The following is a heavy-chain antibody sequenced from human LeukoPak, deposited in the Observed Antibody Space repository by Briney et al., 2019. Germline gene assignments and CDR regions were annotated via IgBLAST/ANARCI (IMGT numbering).Heavy chain of an antibody. D-gene: IGHD1-26*01. CDR3: ARDGSGGDYYYMDV. Sequence: SETLSLTCTVSGGSISSYYWSWIRQPPGKGLEWVGYIFHSGTTKYNPSLKSRVTISTDTSVSQFSLKLNSVTAADSAVYFCARDGSGGDYYYMDVWGKGTTVIVSS. V-gene: IGHV4-59*01. CDR2: IFHSGTT. CDR1: GGSISSYY. J-gene: IGHJ6*03.